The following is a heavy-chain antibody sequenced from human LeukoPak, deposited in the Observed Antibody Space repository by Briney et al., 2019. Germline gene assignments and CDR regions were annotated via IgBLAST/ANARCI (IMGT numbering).Heavy chain of an antibody. CDR2: INPNSGGT. D-gene: IGHD1-26*01. Sequence: ASVTVSFKASGYTFIDYYMHWVRQAPGQGGEGVGWINPNSGGTNYAQKFQGRVTMTRDTSISTAYMELSRLRSDDTAVYYCARLGGSYAYYFDYWGQGTLVTVSS. CDR3: ARLGGSYAYYFDY. V-gene: IGHV1-2*02. J-gene: IGHJ4*02. CDR1: GYTFIDYY.